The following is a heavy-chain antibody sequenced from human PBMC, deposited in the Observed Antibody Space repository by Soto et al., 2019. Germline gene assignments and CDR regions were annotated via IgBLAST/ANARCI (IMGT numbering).Heavy chain of an antibody. CDR2: ISRSGANI. V-gene: IGHV3-11*01. CDR3: ARGINRSGAY. D-gene: IGHD3-10*01. CDR1: GYSFSDYY. Sequence: PGVPLTLSCGGSGYSFSDYYLVWFRQAPGKGLEWVSSISRSGANIHYADSVKGRFTISRDNARNSLYLQMNSLRAEDTARYFCARGINRSGAYWGQGTQVTVSS. J-gene: IGHJ4*02.